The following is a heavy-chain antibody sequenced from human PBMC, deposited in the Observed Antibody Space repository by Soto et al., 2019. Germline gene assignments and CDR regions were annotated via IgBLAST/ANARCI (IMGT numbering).Heavy chain of an antibody. CDR1: GGSISSYY. CDR2: IYYSGST. V-gene: IGHV4-59*01. CDR3: ARERDTGFDY. J-gene: IGHJ4*02. Sequence: SETLSLTCTVSGGSISSYYWSWIRQPPGKGLEWIGYIYYSGSTNYNPSLKSRVTISVDTSKNQFSLKLSSVTAADTAVYYCARERDTGFDYWGQGTLVTVSS. D-gene: IGHD3-10*01.